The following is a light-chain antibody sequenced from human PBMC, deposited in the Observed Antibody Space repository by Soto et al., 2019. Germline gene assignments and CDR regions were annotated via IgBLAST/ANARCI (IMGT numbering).Light chain of an antibody. Sequence: QSVLTQPPSASGTPGQRVIIPCSGSSSNIGSNTVSWYQQFPGTAPKVVIYSNTQRPSGVPDRFTGSKSGTSASLAISGLQSEDEADYYCTSWDDGLNGPVFGGGTKVTVL. CDR3: TSWDDGLNGPV. V-gene: IGLV1-44*01. J-gene: IGLJ3*02. CDR2: SNT. CDR1: SSNIGSNT.